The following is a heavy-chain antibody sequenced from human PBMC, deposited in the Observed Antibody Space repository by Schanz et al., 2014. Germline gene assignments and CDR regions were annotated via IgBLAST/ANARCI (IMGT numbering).Heavy chain of an antibody. CDR1: GFNFYTSA. V-gene: IGHV3-23*04. CDR2: ISARGEVS. J-gene: IGHJ5*01. D-gene: IGHD2-8*01. Sequence: EVRLVESGGGLVQPGGSLRLSCVASGFNFYTSAMTWVRQAPGKGLEWVSVISARGEVSKYSDSVKGRFIVSRDNSRATLFLQMDSLRAADTAFYYCAKWEDIVPEPETMRGWFDYWGQGTLVTVSS. CDR3: AKWEDIVPEPETMRGWFDY.